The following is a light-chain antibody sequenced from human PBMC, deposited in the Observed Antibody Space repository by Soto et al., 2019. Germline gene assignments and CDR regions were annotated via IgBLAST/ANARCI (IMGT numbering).Light chain of an antibody. Sequence: GTLSFFPGERGTLSGRASESVSSSFLTWYQQKPGQAPRLLIYRTSNRVTGIPDRFSGSGSGTDFTLTISRLEPEDFAVYFCQHYGNSLWTFGQGTKVDI. CDR3: QHYGNSLWT. V-gene: IGKV3-20*01. CDR2: RTS. J-gene: IGKJ1*01. CDR1: ESVSSSF.